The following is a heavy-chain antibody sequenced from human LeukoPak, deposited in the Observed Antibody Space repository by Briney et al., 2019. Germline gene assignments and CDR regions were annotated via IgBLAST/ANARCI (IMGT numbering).Heavy chain of an antibody. J-gene: IGHJ4*02. V-gene: IGHV1-18*01. D-gene: IGHD3-3*01. Sequence: ASVKVSCKASGYTFTSYGISWVRQAPGQGLEWMGWISAYNGNTNYAQKLQGRVTMTTDTSTSTAYMELRSLRSDDTAVYYCARGGSITIFGAVKYTNPPDYWGQGTLVTVSS. CDR2: ISAYNGNT. CDR3: ARGGSITIFGAVKYTNPPDY. CDR1: GYTFTSYG.